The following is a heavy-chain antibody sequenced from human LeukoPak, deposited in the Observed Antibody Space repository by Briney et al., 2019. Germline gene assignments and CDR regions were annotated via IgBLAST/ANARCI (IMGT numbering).Heavy chain of an antibody. CDR2: MNPNSGNT. CDR1: GYIFTNYG. J-gene: IGHJ4*02. Sequence: ASVKVSCKTSGYIFTNYGFSWVRQAPGQGLEWMGWMNPNSGNTGYAQKFQGRVTMTRNTSISTAYMELSSLRSEDTAVYYCARVPRITGTGPPRRFDYWGQGTLVTVSS. D-gene: IGHD1-20*01. CDR3: ARVPRITGTGPPRRFDY. V-gene: IGHV1-8*02.